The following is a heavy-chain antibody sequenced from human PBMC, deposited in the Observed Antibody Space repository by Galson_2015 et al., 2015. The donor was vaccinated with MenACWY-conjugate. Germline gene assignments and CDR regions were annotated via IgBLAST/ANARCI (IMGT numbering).Heavy chain of an antibody. CDR1: GGSISSSNW. J-gene: IGHJ4*02. Sequence: ETLSLTCAVSGGSISSSNWWSWVRQPPGKGLEWIGEIYHSGSTNYNPSLKSRVTISVDKSKNQFSLKLSSVTAADTAVYYCARAYGDYPRNFDYWGQGTLVTVSS. V-gene: IGHV4-4*02. CDR2: IYHSGST. D-gene: IGHD4-17*01. CDR3: ARAYGDYPRNFDY.